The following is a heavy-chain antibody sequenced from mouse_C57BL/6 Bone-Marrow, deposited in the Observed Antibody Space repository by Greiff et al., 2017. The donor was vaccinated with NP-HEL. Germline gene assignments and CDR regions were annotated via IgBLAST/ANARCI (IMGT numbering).Heavy chain of an antibody. J-gene: IGHJ3*01. V-gene: IGHV1-18*01. CDR3: ARRYSNYPFAY. D-gene: IGHD2-5*01. CDR1: GYTFTDYH. Sequence: VQLQQSGPELVKPGASVKIPRKASGYTFTDYHMDWVKQSHGKRLEWSGDINPNNGGTIYNQKFKGKATLTVDKSSSTAYMELRSLTSEDTAVYYCARRYSNYPFAYWGQGTLVTVSA. CDR2: INPNNGGT.